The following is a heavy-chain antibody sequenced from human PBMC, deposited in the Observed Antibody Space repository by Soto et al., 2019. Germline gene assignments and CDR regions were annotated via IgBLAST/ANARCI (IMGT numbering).Heavy chain of an antibody. D-gene: IGHD3-16*01. Sequence: QVPLVQSGAEMKKPGASVRVSCKASGYIFVNYGIAWVRQAPGQGLEWMGWISPYTGDTHSASKVQGRLTMTTDTSTSPAYMDLRSLTYDDTAVYYCAMVDNYVTPSPQDVWGQGTTGTVSS. CDR2: ISPYTGDT. J-gene: IGHJ6*02. CDR3: AMVDNYVTPSPQDV. CDR1: GYIFVNYG. V-gene: IGHV1-18*01.